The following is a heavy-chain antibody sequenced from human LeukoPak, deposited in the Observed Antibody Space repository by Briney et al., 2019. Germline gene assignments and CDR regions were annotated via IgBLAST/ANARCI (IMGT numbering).Heavy chain of an antibody. J-gene: IGHJ5*02. Sequence: ASVKVSCKASGGTFSSYAISWVRQAPGQGLEWVGGIIPIFGTANYAQKFQGRVTITADESTSTAYMELSSLRPEDTAVYYCARDLTTAMVSPGYPWGQGTLVTVSS. CDR3: ARDLTTAMVSPGYP. CDR1: GGTFSSYA. D-gene: IGHD5-18*01. V-gene: IGHV1-69*13. CDR2: IIPIFGTA.